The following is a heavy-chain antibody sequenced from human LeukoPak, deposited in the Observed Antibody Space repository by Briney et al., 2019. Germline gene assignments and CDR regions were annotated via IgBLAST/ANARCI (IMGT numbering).Heavy chain of an antibody. CDR2: ISYDGSNK. V-gene: IGHV3-30*18. Sequence: PGGSLRLSCAASGFTFSSYGMHWVRQAPGKGLEWVAVISYDGSNKYYADSVKGRFTISRDNSKNTLYLQMNSLRAEDTAVYYCAKDGTPLVRYLDYWGQGTLVTVSS. CDR3: AKDGTPLVRYLDY. J-gene: IGHJ4*02. D-gene: IGHD3-9*01. CDR1: GFTFSSYG.